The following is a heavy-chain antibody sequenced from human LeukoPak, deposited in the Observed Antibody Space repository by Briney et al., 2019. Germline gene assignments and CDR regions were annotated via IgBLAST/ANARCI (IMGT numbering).Heavy chain of an antibody. Sequence: SETLSLTCAVYGGSFSGYYWSWIRQPPGKGLVWIGEINHSGSTNYNPSLKSRVTISVDTSKNQFSLKLSSVTAADTAVYYCARERMVRGVITRVYWGQGTLVTVSS. CDR1: GGSFSGYY. D-gene: IGHD3-10*01. CDR3: ARERMVRGVITRVY. CDR2: INHSGST. J-gene: IGHJ4*02. V-gene: IGHV4-34*01.